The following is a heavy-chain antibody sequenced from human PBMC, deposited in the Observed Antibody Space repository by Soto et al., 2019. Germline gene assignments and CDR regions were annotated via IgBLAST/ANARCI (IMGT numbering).Heavy chain of an antibody. V-gene: IGHV3-15*01. Sequence: GGSLRLSCAASGFTFSNDWMNWVRQAPGKGLEWVARIKTVTDGGTTDYAAPVEGRFFISRDDSKSTLYLQMNSLKTEDTAIYYCMTHAVIYSRGHWGQGTLVTVSS. J-gene: IGHJ4*02. D-gene: IGHD6-25*01. CDR2: IKTVTDGGTT. CDR3: MTHAVIYSRGH. CDR1: GFTFSNDW.